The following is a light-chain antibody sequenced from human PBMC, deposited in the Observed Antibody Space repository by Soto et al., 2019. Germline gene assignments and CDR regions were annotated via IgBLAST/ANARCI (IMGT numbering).Light chain of an antibody. CDR2: AAS. V-gene: IGKV1-9*01. Sequence: DIQLTQSPSFLSASVGDTVTITCRASQGISTYLAWYQQKPGKAPKLLIPAASTLESGVPSRFGGSRSGTEFTLTINSLQPEDFATYYCQQLNSYPLTFGGGTKME. CDR3: QQLNSYPLT. J-gene: IGKJ4*01. CDR1: QGISTY.